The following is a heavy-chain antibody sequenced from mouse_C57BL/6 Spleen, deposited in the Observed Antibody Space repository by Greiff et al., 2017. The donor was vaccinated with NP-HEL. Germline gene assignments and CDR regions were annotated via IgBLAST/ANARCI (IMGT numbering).Heavy chain of an antibody. CDR2: IYPGSGST. J-gene: IGHJ3*01. V-gene: IGHV1-55*01. CDR3: ANTVPYGSLAY. Sequence: QVHVKQPGAELVKPGASVKMSCKASGYTFTSYWITWVKQRPGQGLEWIGDIYPGSGSTNYNQKFKGKATLTVDKSSSTAYMQLSSLTSEDSAVYYCANTVPYGSLAYWGQGTLVTVSA. CDR1: GYTFTSYW. D-gene: IGHD1-1*01.